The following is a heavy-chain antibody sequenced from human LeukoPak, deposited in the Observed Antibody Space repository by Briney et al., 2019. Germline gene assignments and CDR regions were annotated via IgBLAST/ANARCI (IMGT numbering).Heavy chain of an antibody. Sequence: GESLKISCKCSGYSFTSYWIGWVRQMPGKGVEWVGIIYPGDSDTRYSPSCQGQVTISAEKSISTAYLQSSSLKASDTALYYCASRKKGMATAGFDYWGQGTLVTVSS. J-gene: IGHJ4*02. D-gene: IGHD5-24*01. CDR2: IYPGDSDT. CDR1: GYSFTSYW. CDR3: ASRKKGMATAGFDY. V-gene: IGHV5-51*01.